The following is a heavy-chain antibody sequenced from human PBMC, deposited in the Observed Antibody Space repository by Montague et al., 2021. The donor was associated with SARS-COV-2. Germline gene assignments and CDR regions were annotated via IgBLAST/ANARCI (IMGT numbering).Heavy chain of an antibody. V-gene: IGHV5-10-1*01. Sequence: QSGAEVKKPGESLRISCKGSGYSFTSYWISWVRQMPGKGLEWMGRIDPSDSYTNYSPSFQGHVTISADKSISTAYLQWSSLKASDTAMYYCARLESGHYYGSGSPNYMDVWGKGTTVTASS. J-gene: IGHJ6*03. D-gene: IGHD3-10*01. CDR3: ARLESGHYYGSGSPNYMDV. CDR1: GYSFTSYW. CDR2: IDPSDSYT.